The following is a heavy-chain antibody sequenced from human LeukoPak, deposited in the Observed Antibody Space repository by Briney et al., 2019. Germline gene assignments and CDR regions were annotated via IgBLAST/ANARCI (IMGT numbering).Heavy chain of an antibody. CDR1: GYTFTSYN. CDR3: ARGHSSANDY. J-gene: IGHJ4*02. V-gene: IGHV1-8*01. D-gene: IGHD3-22*01. Sequence: ASVKVSCKASGYTFTSYNINWVRQATGQGLEWMGWMNPNSGNTGYAQKLQGRVTMTTDTSTSTAYMELRSLRSDDTAVYYCARGHSSANDYWGQGTLVTVSS. CDR2: MNPNSGNT.